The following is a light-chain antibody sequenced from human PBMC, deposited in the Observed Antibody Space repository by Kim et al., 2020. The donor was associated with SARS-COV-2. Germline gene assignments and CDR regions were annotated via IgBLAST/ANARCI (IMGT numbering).Light chain of an antibody. J-gene: IGKJ5*01. V-gene: IGKV1-17*01. CDR3: LQHNTYPIT. CDR1: QDIRTD. CDR2: GAS. Sequence: ASVGDRVTITCRASQDIRTDFGWYQQNPGRAPKRLIYGASSLQSGVPSRFSGSGSGTEFPLAISSLQPEDFATYFCLQHNTYPITFGQGTRLEIK.